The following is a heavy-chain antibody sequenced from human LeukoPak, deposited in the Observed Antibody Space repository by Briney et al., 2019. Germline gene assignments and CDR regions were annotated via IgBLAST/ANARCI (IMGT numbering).Heavy chain of an antibody. J-gene: IGHJ4*02. CDR1: GGSISSYY. CDR3: ARHIDYGDYFDY. CDR2: IYYSGST. D-gene: IGHD4-17*01. V-gene: IGHV4-59*08. Sequence: PSETLSLTCTVSGGSISSYYWSWIRQPPGKGLEWIGYIYYSGSTNYNPSLKSRVTISVDTSKNQVSLNLSSVTAADTAVYYCARHIDYGDYFDYWGREPWSPSPQ.